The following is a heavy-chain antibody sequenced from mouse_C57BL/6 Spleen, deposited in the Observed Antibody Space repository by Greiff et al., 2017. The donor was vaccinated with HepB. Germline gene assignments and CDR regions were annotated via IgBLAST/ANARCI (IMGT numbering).Heavy chain of an antibody. CDR1: GYTFTSYW. V-gene: IGHV1-64*01. J-gene: IGHJ4*01. Sequence: QVQLQQSGAELVKPGASVKLSCKASGYTFTSYWMHWVKQRPGQGLEWIGMIHPNSGSTNYNEKFKSKATLTVDKSSSTAYMQLSSLTSEDSAVYYCARGGGNYAMDYWGQGTSVTVSS. CDR3: ARGGGNYAMDY. CDR2: IHPNSGST.